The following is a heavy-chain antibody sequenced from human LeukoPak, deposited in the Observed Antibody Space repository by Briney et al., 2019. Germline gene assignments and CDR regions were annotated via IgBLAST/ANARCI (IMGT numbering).Heavy chain of an antibody. D-gene: IGHD1-7*01. Sequence: GGSLRLSCAASGFIFSSYWMSWVRQAPGKGLEWVANIKQDGSEKYYVDSVKGRFTISRDNAKNSLYLQMNSLRAEDTAVYYCARGLRNYSPIDYWGQGTLVTVSS. V-gene: IGHV3-7*01. CDR3: ARGLRNYSPIDY. CDR2: IKQDGSEK. J-gene: IGHJ4*02. CDR1: GFIFSSYW.